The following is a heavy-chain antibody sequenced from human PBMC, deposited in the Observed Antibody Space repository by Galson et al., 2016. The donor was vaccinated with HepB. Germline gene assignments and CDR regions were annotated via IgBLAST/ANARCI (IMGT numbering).Heavy chain of an antibody. CDR3: AREHSTGCHFGVF. CDR2: INTNSGST. D-gene: IGHD6-19*01. Sequence: SVKVSCKGSGYTFPAYFVHWIRQAPGQGLEWVGRINTNSGSTDYAQRFQGRVTMTRNTSITTAYLEMSRLTSDDTAFYFCAREHSTGCHFGVFWGQGTLITVSS. J-gene: IGHJ1*01. CDR1: GYTFPAYF. V-gene: IGHV1-2*06.